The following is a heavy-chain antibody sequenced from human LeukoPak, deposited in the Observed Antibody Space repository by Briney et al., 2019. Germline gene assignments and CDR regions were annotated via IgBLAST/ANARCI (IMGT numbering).Heavy chain of an antibody. CDR3: AKDVFTMVRGVLEY. D-gene: IGHD3-10*01. CDR1: GFTFDDYA. Sequence: GGSLRLSCAASGFTFDDYAMHWVRQAPGKGLEWVSGISWNSGTIGYADSVKGRFTISRDNAKNSLYLQMNSLRAEDTALYYCAKDVFTMVRGVLEYWGQGTMVTVSS. CDR2: ISWNSGTI. J-gene: IGHJ3*01. V-gene: IGHV3-9*01.